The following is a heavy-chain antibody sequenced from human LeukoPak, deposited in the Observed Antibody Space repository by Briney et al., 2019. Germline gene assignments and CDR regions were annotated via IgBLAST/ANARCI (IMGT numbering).Heavy chain of an antibody. J-gene: IGHJ4*02. D-gene: IGHD4-17*01. CDR2: INWNGGST. V-gene: IGHV3-20*04. CDR3: ARDNYGDGFDY. CDR1: RFTFSSYA. Sequence: GGSLRLSCAASRFTFSSYAMSWVRQAPGKGLEWVSGINWNGGSTGYADSVKGRFTISRDNSKNTLYLQMNSLRAEDTAVYYCARDNYGDGFDYWGQGTLVTVSS.